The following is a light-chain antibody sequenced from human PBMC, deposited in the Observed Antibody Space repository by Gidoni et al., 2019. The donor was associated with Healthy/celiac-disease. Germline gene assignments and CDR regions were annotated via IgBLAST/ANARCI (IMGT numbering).Light chain of an antibody. CDR3: QSYDSSLSVL. J-gene: IGLJ2*01. V-gene: IGLV1-40*01. CDR1: SSNIGAGYD. CDR2: GNS. Sequence: QPVLTPPPSVSGAPGQRVTISCTGSSSNIGAGYDVPWYQQLPGTAPKRLIYGNSNRPSGVPDRFSGSKSGTSASLAITGLQAEDEADYYCQSYDSSLSVLFGGGTKLTVL.